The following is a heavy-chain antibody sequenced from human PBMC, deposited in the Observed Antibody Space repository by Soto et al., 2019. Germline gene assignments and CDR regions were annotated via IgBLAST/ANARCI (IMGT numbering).Heavy chain of an antibody. CDR1: GYTFTCYY. CDR2: INPSGGST. D-gene: IGHD2-15*01. V-gene: IGHV1-46*01. CDR3: ARENIVVVVAPKPTDAFDI. J-gene: IGHJ3*02. Sequence: ASVKVSCKASGYTFTCYYMHWVRHAPGQGLEWMGIINPSGGSTSYAQKFQGRVTMTRDTSTSTVYMELSSLRSEDTAVYYCARENIVVVVAPKPTDAFDIWGQGTMVTVS.